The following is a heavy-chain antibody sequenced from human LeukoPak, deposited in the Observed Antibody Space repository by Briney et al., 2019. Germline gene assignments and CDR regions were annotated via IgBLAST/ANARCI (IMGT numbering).Heavy chain of an antibody. Sequence: AGGSLRLSCAASGFTFSSYSMKWIRQAPGKGLEWVSYISSSSSTIYYADSVKGRFTISRDNSKNTLYLQMNSLRAEDTAVYYCARVGGSSYNYWGQGTLVTVSS. J-gene: IGHJ4*02. V-gene: IGHV3-48*01. CDR2: ISSSSSTI. CDR3: ARVGGSSYNY. CDR1: GFTFSSYS. D-gene: IGHD1-26*01.